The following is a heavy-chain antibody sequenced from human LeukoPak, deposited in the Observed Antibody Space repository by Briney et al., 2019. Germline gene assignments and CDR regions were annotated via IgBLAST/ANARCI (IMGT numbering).Heavy chain of an antibody. CDR2: ISSSSSYI. D-gene: IGHD6-6*01. CDR3: ARDFRQLVRYYYMDV. CDR1: GFTFSSYS. J-gene: IGHJ6*03. V-gene: IGHV3-21*01. Sequence: GGSLRLSCAASGFTFSSYSMNWVRQAPGKGLEWVSSISSSSSYIYYADSVKGRFTISRDNAKNSLYLQMNSLRAEDTAVYYCARDFRQLVRYYYMDVWGKGTTVTVSS.